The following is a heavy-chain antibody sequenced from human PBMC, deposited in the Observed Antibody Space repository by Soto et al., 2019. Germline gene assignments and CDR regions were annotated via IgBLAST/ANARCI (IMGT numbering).Heavy chain of an antibody. J-gene: IGHJ4*02. D-gene: IGHD1-26*01. CDR1: GGSVSSGSYY. CDR3: ARTMVGARAGYFDY. V-gene: IGHV4-61*01. CDR2: IYYSGST. Sequence: SETLSLTCTVSGGSVSSGSYYWSWIRQPPGKGLEWIGYIYYSGSTNYNPSLKSRVTISVDTSKNQFSLKLSSVTAADTAVYYCARTMVGARAGYFDYWGRGTLVTVSS.